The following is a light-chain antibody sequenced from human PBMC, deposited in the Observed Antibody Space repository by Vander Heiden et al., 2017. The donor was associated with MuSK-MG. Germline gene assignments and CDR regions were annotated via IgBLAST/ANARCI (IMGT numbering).Light chain of an antibody. V-gene: IGLV3-10*01. J-gene: IGLJ3*02. CDR2: ENK. Sequence: SYHLTQTPSVSVSPGQTATITCSGDALPRKYAYWYQLKSGQAPVLVIFENKKRPSEIPERFSGSSSGTMATLSIAAAQVEDEGDYYCYSTDMSGNRVFGGGTKLTVL. CDR3: YSTDMSGNRV. CDR1: ALPRKY.